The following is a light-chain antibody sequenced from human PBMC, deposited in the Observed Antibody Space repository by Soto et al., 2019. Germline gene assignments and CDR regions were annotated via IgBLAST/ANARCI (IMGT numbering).Light chain of an antibody. CDR2: DAS. J-gene: IGKJ4*01. CDR3: HQRSNWPPT. Sequence: EIVLTQSPATLSLSPGERATLSCRASQSISSYLAWYQQKPGQTPRLPIYDASKRATDIPARFSGSGSGTDFTLTFSSLEPEDFAVYYCHQRSNWPPTFGGGTKVEIK. V-gene: IGKV3-11*01. CDR1: QSISSY.